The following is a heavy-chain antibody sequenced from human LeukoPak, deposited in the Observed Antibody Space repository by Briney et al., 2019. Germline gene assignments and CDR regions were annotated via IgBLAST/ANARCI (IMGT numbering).Heavy chain of an antibody. CDR2: IKQDGSEK. CDR3: ASLHGGWSLICPNWFDP. CDR1: GFTFSSYW. D-gene: IGHD2-15*01. Sequence: PGGPLRLSCAASGFTFSSYWMSWVRQAPGKGLEWVANIKQDGSEKYYVDSVKGRFTISRDNAKNSLYLQMNSLRAEDTAVYYCASLHGGWSLICPNWFDPWGQGTLVTVSS. J-gene: IGHJ5*02. V-gene: IGHV3-7*01.